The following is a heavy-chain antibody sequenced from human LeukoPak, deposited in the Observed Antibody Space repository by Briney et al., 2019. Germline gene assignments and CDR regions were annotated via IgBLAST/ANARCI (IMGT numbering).Heavy chain of an antibody. CDR2: IYYSGST. D-gene: IGHD3-10*01. J-gene: IGHJ4*02. CDR1: GGSISSYY. V-gene: IGHV4-59*01. CDR3: ARARIEDRYYYGSGKGRYYFDY. Sequence: SETLSLTCTVSGGSISSYYWSWIRQPPGKGLEWIGYIYYSGSTNYNPSLKSRVTISVGTSKNQFSLKLSSVTAADTAVYYCARARIEDRYYYGSGKGRYYFDYWGQGTLVTVSS.